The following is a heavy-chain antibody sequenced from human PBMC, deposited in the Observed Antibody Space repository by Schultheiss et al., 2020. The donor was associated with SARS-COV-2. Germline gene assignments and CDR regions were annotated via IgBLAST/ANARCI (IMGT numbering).Heavy chain of an antibody. Sequence: ASVKVSCRASGYTFTTYEINWVRQATGQGLEWMGWINPNSGGTNYAQKFQGRVTMTRDTSISTAYMELSRLRSDDTAVYYCARTYCSGGSCYYLDYWGQGTLVTVSS. D-gene: IGHD2-15*01. V-gene: IGHV1-2*02. J-gene: IGHJ4*02. CDR1: GYTFTTYE. CDR2: INPNSGGT. CDR3: ARTYCSGGSCYYLDY.